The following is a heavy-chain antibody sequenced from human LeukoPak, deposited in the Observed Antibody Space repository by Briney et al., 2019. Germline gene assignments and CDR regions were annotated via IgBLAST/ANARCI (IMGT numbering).Heavy chain of an antibody. Sequence: GGSLRLSCAASGFTFSSYAMHWVRQAPGKGLEWVAVISYDGSNKYYADSVKGRFTISRDNSKNTLYLQMNSLRAEDTAVYYCAKVGSIAAAGTGYFDYWGQGTLVTVSS. D-gene: IGHD6-13*01. J-gene: IGHJ4*02. CDR1: GFTFSSYA. CDR2: ISYDGSNK. V-gene: IGHV3-30-3*01. CDR3: AKVGSIAAAGTGYFDY.